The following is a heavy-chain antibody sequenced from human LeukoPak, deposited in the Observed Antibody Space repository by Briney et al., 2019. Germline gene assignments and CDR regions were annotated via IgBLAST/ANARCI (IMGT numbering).Heavy chain of an antibody. V-gene: IGHV4-59*12. D-gene: IGHD6-13*01. CDR2: IYYSGST. Sequence: SETLSLTCTVSGGSISSYYWSWIRQPPGKGLEWIGYIYYSGSTNYNPSLKSRVTISVDTSKNQFSLKLSSVTAADTAVYYCARDVYSSKKYNWFDPWGQGTLVTVSS. J-gene: IGHJ5*02. CDR1: GGSISSYY. CDR3: ARDVYSSKKYNWFDP.